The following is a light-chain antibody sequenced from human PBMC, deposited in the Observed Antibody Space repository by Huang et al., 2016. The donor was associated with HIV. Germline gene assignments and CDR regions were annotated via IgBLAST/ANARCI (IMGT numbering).Light chain of an antibody. CDR2: KVS. CDR3: MQGTHWPPGT. CDR1: QTLVHHDVRTY. Sequence: DVIMTQSPLLLPVNLGQPAAIPWRSSQTLVHHDVRTYLNWFLQRPGQSRRRLIYKVSTRDSGVPDRVTGSGSGIEFTLTISRVEAEDVGIYYCMQGTHWPPGTFGQGTNMEIK. V-gene: IGKV2-30*02. J-gene: IGKJ1*01.